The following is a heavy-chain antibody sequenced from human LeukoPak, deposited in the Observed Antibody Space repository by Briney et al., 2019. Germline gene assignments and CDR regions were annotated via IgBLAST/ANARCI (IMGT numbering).Heavy chain of an antibody. CDR2: IGTAGDT. V-gene: IGHV3-13*04. Sequence: SGGSLRLSCAASGFTFSSYDMHWVPHATGKGLEWVSAIGTAGDTYYPGSVRGRFTISRVNAKNSLYLQMNSLRAGDTAVYYWVRGTGYSAYDYDFDYWGRGTLVTVPS. D-gene: IGHD5-12*01. CDR3: VRGTGYSAYDYDFDY. CDR1: GFTFSSYD. J-gene: IGHJ4*02.